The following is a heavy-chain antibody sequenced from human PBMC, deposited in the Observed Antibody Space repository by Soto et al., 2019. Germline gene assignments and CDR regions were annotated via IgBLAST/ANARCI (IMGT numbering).Heavy chain of an antibody. V-gene: IGHV1-69*02. D-gene: IGHD2-21*01. CDR2: IIPIKGRA. Sequence: QVQLVQSGAEVKKPGSSVKVSCEASGGSFTSYTFTWVRQAPGQGLEWMGRIIPIKGRADYALKLQDRVTITADWSTKTVYMELRGLRPEDTAIYYCAKSLLFVDHAYMDVWGKGTTVTVSS. J-gene: IGHJ6*03. CDR1: GGSFTSYT. CDR3: AKSLLFVDHAYMDV.